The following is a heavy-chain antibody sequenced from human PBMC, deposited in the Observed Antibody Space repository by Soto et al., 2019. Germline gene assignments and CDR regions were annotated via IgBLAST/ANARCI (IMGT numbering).Heavy chain of an antibody. CDR3: AKDSGRGSADYYFDY. CDR2: ISSDGNDK. CDR1: GFTFSTYG. V-gene: IGHV3-30*18. J-gene: IGHJ4*02. Sequence: GGSLRLSCAASGFTFSTYGMHWVRQAPGKGLERVAVISSDGNDKYHADSVKGRFTISRDNSKNTLFLQMNSLRAEDTTIYYCAKDSGRGSADYYFDYWGQGTLVTVSS. D-gene: IGHD3-10*01.